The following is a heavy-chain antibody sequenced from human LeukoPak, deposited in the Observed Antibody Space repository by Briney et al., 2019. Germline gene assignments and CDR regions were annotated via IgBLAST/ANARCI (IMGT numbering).Heavy chain of an antibody. Sequence: PSETLSLTCVVSGYSISSGYHWGWIRQLPGKGLEWIGSVYRSGTTYYDPSLKSRVTISVDTSKNQISLKVRSVTAADTAMYYCARENWVFDYWGQGILVTVSS. V-gene: IGHV4-38-2*02. CDR3: ARENWVFDY. CDR1: GYSISSGYH. J-gene: IGHJ4*02. D-gene: IGHD7-27*01. CDR2: VYRSGTT.